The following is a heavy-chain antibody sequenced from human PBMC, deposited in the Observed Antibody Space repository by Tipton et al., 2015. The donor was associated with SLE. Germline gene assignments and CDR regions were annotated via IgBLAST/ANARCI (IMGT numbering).Heavy chain of an antibody. Sequence: TLSLTCTVSGGSISSSSYYWGWIRQPPGKGLEWIGSIYYSGSTYYNPSLMSRVTISVDTSKNQFSLKLSSVTAADTAVYYCARAGGGDSNWFDPWGQGTLVTVSS. D-gene: IGHD2-21*01. CDR3: ARAGGGDSNWFDP. J-gene: IGHJ5*02. CDR2: IYYSGST. V-gene: IGHV4-39*07. CDR1: GGSISSSSYY.